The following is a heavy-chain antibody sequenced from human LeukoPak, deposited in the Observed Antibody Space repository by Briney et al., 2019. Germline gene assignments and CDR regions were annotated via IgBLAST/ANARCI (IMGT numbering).Heavy chain of an antibody. CDR3: ARDPLRNAILRLGELSLRYFDY. Sequence: SVKVSCKASGGTFSSYTISWVRQAPGQGLEWMGRIIPTLGIANYAQKFQGRVTITADKSTSTAYMELSSLRSEDTAVYYCARDPLRNAILRLGELSLRYFDYWGQGTLVTVSS. J-gene: IGHJ4*02. V-gene: IGHV1-69*04. D-gene: IGHD3-16*02. CDR1: GGTFSSYT. CDR2: IIPTLGIA.